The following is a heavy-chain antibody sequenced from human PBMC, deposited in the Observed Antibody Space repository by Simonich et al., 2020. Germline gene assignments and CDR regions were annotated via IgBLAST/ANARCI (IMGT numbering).Heavy chain of an antibody. J-gene: IGHJ4*02. D-gene: IGHD6-6*01. Sequence: QLQLQESGPGLVKPSETLSLTCTVSGGSISSSSYYWGWIRQPPGKGLEWIGSIYYSGRTYYHPSLKIRVTISVDTSKTQFSLKLSSVTAADTAVYYCARWAYSSSYFDYWGQGTLVTVSS. CDR2: IYYSGRT. CDR3: ARWAYSSSYFDY. CDR1: GGSISSSSYY. V-gene: IGHV4-39*01.